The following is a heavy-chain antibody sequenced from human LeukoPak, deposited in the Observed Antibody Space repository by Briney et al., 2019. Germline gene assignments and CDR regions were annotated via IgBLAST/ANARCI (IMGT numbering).Heavy chain of an antibody. J-gene: IGHJ4*02. V-gene: IGHV1-69*04. CDR3: ATRLGYCSSTSCPRDFDY. Sequence: ASAKVSCKASGYTFTSYGISWVRQAPGQGLEWMGRIIPILGIANYAQKFQGRVTITADKSTSTAYMELSSLRSEDTAVYYCATRLGYCSSTSCPRDFDYWGQGTLVTVSS. CDR1: GYTFTSYG. D-gene: IGHD2-2*01. CDR2: IIPILGIA.